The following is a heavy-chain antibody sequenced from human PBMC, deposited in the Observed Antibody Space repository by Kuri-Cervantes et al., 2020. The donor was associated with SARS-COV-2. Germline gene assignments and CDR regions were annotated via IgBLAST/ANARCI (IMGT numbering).Heavy chain of an antibody. CDR2: ISSSGTYT. Sequence: GESLKISCAASGFTFSDYYMSWIRQAPGKGLEWLSYISSSGTYTNYADSVKGRFTISRDNAKNSLYLQMNSLRAEDTAVYYCARTWGHYDFWSYYLYYFDYWGQGTLVTVSS. J-gene: IGHJ4*02. D-gene: IGHD3-3*01. V-gene: IGHV3-11*03. CDR3: ARTWGHYDFWSYYLYYFDY. CDR1: GFTFSDYY.